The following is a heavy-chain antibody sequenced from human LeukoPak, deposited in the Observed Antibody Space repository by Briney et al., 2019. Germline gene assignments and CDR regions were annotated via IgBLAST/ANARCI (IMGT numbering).Heavy chain of an antibody. CDR3: ARGAFTPVITFGPFYFES. CDR1: GGTFSDCA. D-gene: IGHD3-16*01. CDR2: IIPLFGTT. Sequence: SVKVSCKMFGGTFSDCAITWLRQAPGQGLEWVGRIIPLFGTTKSAQGLQDRVTLSADKSTNTAYMELTSLRSDDTAVYYCARGAFTPVITFGPFYFESWGQGTLITVSS. V-gene: IGHV1-69*06. J-gene: IGHJ4*02.